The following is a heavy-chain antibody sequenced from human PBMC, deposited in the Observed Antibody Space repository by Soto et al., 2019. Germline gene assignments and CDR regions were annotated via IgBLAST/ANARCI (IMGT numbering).Heavy chain of an antibody. J-gene: IGHJ4*02. CDR3: ASAPSTYPSPYFFDY. Sequence: QVQLVQSGAEVKKPGSSVKVSCKASGGTFSRYTISWARQAPGQGLEWMGGIIPVFGTTNYAQRFQGRVTVTADESTTTAYMELTSLTSEDTAVYYCASAPSTYPSPYFFDYWGQGTLVTVSS. D-gene: IGHD2-2*01. CDR1: GGTFSRYT. V-gene: IGHV1-69*01. CDR2: IIPVFGTT.